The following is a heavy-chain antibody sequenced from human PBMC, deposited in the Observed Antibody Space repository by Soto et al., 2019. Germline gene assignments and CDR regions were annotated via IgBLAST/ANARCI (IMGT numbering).Heavy chain of an antibody. CDR1: GFTFSSYD. D-gene: IGHD2-2*01. J-gene: IGHJ6*02. Sequence: PGGSRRLSCAASGFTFSSYDMHWVRQATGKGLEWVSAIGTAGDTYYPGSVKGRFTISRENAKNSLYLQMNSLRAGDTAVYYCARGYCISTRCYGGSGGMDVWGQGTTVTVSS. CDR2: IGTAGDT. V-gene: IGHV3-13*01. CDR3: ARGYCISTRCYGGSGGMDV.